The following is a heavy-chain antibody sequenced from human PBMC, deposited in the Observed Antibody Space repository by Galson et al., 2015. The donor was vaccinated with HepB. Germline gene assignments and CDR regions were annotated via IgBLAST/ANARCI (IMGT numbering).Heavy chain of an antibody. J-gene: IGHJ2*01. D-gene: IGHD2-2*01. V-gene: IGHV1-18*01. CDR2: ISAYNGNT. Sequence: SVKVSCKASGYTFTSYGISWVRQAPGQGLEWMGWISAYNGNTNYAQKLQGRVTMTTDTSTSTAYMELRSLRSDDTAVYYCAREHCSSNSCYYNDWYFDLWGRGTLVTVSS. CDR1: GYTFTSYG. CDR3: AREHCSSNSCYYNDWYFDL.